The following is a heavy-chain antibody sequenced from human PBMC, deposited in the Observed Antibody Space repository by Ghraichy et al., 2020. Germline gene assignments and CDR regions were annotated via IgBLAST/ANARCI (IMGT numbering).Heavy chain of an antibody. CDR1: GFTFDDYA. CDR2: LSWNSGSI. J-gene: IGHJ3*01. CDR3: TKEMSSGVRGFAFDL. V-gene: IGHV3-9*03. Sequence: SQNISCAASGFTFDDYAMHWVRQSPGKGLEWVSGLSWNSGSINYADSVKGRFTISRDNAKNSLYLQMDRLRPEDMALYYCTKEMSSGVRGFAFDLWGRGTMVTVSS. D-gene: IGHD3-3*01.